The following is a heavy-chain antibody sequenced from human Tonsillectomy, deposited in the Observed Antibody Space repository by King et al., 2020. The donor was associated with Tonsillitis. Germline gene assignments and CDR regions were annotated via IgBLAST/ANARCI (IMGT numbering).Heavy chain of an antibody. Sequence: MQLQESGPGLVKPSETLSLTCTVSGGSISSSSYYWGWIRQPPGKGLEWIGSIYYSGSTYYNPSLKSRVTISVDTSKNQFSLKLSSVTAADTAVYYCARLLWFGELLLDLYYCDYWGQGTLVTVSS. CDR3: ARLLWFGELLLDLYYCDY. CDR1: GGSISSSSYY. V-gene: IGHV4-39*07. J-gene: IGHJ4*02. CDR2: IYYSGST. D-gene: IGHD3-10*01.